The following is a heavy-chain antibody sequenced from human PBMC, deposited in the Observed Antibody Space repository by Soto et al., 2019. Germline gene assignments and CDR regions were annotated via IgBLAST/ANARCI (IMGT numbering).Heavy chain of an antibody. CDR3: TTDRGYYDSSGYYILFDY. V-gene: IGHV3-15*07. Sequence: PGGSLILSCAASGFTFSNAWMNWVRQAPGKGLEWVGRIKSKTDGGTTDYAAPVKGRFTISRDDSKNTLYLQMNSLKTEDTAVYYCTTDRGYYDSSGYYILFDYWGQGTLVTVSS. CDR2: IKSKTDGGTT. J-gene: IGHJ4*02. D-gene: IGHD3-22*01. CDR1: GFTFSNAW.